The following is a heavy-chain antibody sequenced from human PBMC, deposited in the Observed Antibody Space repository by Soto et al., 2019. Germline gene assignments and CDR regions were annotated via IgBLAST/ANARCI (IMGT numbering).Heavy chain of an antibody. J-gene: IGHJ6*03. CDR1: GYTFTSYD. CDR2: MNPNSGNT. CDR3: ARRSEQRKTGTTHYYYYYYYMDV. D-gene: IGHD1-7*01. Sequence: ASVKVSCKASGYTFTSYDINWVRQATGQGLEWMGWMNPNSGNTGYAQKFQGRVTMTRNTSISTAYMELSSLRSEGTAVYYCARRSEQRKTGTTHYYYYYYYMDVWGKGTTVTAP. V-gene: IGHV1-8*01.